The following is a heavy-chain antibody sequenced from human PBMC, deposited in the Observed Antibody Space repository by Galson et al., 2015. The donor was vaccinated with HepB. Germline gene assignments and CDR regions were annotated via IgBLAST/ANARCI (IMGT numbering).Heavy chain of an antibody. CDR3: VKGWLDY. D-gene: IGHD2-15*01. J-gene: IGHJ4*02. CDR2: ISGNGAKT. CDR1: GFTFSNFD. V-gene: IGHV3-23*01. Sequence: SLRLSCAASGFTFSNFDMGWVRHAPGKGLEWVSGISGNGAKTYYADSVKGRFTISRDNSNNTLYLQMNSLRVEDTAVYYCVKGWLDYWGQGTLVTVSS.